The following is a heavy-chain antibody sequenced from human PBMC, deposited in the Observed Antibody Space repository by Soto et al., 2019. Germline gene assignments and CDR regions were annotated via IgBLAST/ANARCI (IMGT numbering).Heavy chain of an antibody. V-gene: IGHV4-31*03. Sequence: QVQLQESGPGLVKPSQTLSLTCTVSGGSISSGGYYWSWIRQHPGKGLEWIGYIYYSGSTYYNPSLKSRVTISVDTSKNQFSLKLSSVTAADTAVYYCARTPYYYDSSGYYPEESYFDYWGQGTLVTVSS. CDR3: ARTPYYYDSSGYYPEESYFDY. J-gene: IGHJ4*02. CDR1: GGSISSGGYY. D-gene: IGHD3-22*01. CDR2: IYYSGST.